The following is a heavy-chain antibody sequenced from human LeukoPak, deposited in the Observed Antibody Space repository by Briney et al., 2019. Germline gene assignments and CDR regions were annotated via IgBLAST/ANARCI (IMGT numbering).Heavy chain of an antibody. D-gene: IGHD4-23*01. J-gene: IGHJ4*02. CDR3: ARVSVPVVPDY. CDR1: GFTVSSNY. Sequence: GGSLRLSCAASGFTVSSNYMSWVRQAPGKGLEWVSVIYSGGSTYYADSVKGRFTISRDNSKNTLYLQMNSLRAEDTAVYYCARVSVPVVPDYWGQGTLVTVSS. V-gene: IGHV3-66*01. CDR2: IYSGGST.